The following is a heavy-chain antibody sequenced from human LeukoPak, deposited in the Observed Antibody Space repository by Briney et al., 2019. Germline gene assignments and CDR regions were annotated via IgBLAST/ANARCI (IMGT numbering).Heavy chain of an antibody. CDR2: IYYSGST. J-gene: IGHJ4*02. D-gene: IGHD3-22*01. CDR3: ASHYCDSSGRDY. V-gene: IGHV4-59*01. CDR1: GGSISSYY. Sequence: PSETLSLTCTVSGGSISSYYWSWIRQPPGKGLEWIGYIYYSGSTNYNPSLKSRVTISVDTSKNQFSLKLSSVTAADTAVYYCASHYCDSSGRDYWGQGTLVTVSS.